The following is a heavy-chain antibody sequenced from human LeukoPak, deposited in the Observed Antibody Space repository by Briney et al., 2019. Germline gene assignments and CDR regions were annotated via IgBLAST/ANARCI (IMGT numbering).Heavy chain of an antibody. Sequence: SETLSLTCTVSGASISDYYWTWIRQPPGKGMEWIGHVFYSGSTTYNPSLKSRVTISVDRSKNQFSLKLSSVTAGDTAVYYCARGYSSSWNYFDYWGQGTLVSVSS. CDR1: GASISDYY. CDR3: ARGYSSSWNYFDY. D-gene: IGHD6-13*01. V-gene: IGHV4-59*01. J-gene: IGHJ4*02. CDR2: VFYSGST.